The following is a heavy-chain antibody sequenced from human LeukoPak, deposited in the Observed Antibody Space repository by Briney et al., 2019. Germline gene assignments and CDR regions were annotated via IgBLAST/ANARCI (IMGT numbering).Heavy chain of an antibody. J-gene: IGHJ6*03. CDR1: GFTFSDYY. V-gene: IGHV3-11*04. CDR2: ISSSGRTI. CDR3: ARDSPPTPHYYYYYMDV. Sequence: GGSLRLSCAASGFTFSDYYMSWIRQAPGKGLERVSKISSSGRTINYADSVKGRLTISRDNAKNSLYLQMNSLRAEDTAVYYCARDSPPTPHYYYYYMDVWSKGTTVTVSS.